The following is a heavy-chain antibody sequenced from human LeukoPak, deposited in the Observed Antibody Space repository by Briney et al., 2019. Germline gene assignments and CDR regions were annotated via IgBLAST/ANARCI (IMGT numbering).Heavy chain of an antibody. Sequence: GGSLRLSCAVSGITLSSYGMTWVRQAPGKGLEWVAGISGSGGGTNYADSVKGRFTISRDNAKNTLYLQMNSLRAEDTAVYFCAKRGVVIRVILVGFHKEAYYFESWGQGALVTVSS. CDR1: GITLSSYG. D-gene: IGHD3/OR15-3a*01. V-gene: IGHV3-23*01. CDR3: AKRGVVIRVILVGFHKEAYYFES. CDR2: ISGSGGGT. J-gene: IGHJ4*02.